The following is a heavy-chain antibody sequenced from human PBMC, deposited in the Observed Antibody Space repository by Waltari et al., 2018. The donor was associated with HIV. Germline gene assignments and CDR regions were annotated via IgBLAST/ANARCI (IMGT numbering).Heavy chain of an antibody. V-gene: IGHV3-72*01. J-gene: IGHJ4*02. CDR2: SRSNANGYTT. D-gene: IGHD2-15*01. CDR1: GFTLSDHY. CDR3: GRGAAGSVSDY. Sequence: EVQLVESGGGLVQPGGSLRLSCAASGFTLSDHYMDWVRQGPGKGLEWVGRSRSNANGYTTEYAASVEGRFSISRDEASNSAYLQMNSLKTEDTAVYFCGRGAAGSVSDYWGPGTLVTVSS.